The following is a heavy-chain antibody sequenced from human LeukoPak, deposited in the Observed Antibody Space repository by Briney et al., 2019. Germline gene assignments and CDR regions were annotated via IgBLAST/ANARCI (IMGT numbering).Heavy chain of an antibody. V-gene: IGHV5-10-1*01. CDR1: GYSFTNYW. D-gene: IGHD2-2*01. CDR2: IDPSDSYV. Sequence: GESLRISCKASGYSFTNYWISWVRQMPGRGLEWVGRIDPSDSYVNYSPSFRGHVTMSVDKSISTGFLQWGDLQASDTAMYYCARQGRRVVVPAGYWGQGTLVTVSS. CDR3: ARQGRRVVVPAGY. J-gene: IGHJ4*02.